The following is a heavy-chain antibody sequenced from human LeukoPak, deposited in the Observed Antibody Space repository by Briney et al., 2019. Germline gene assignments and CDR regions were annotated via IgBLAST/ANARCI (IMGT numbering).Heavy chain of an antibody. CDR2: IRYDGSNK. D-gene: IGHD7-27*01. Sequence: GGSLRLSCAASGFIFNTYVMHWVRQAPGKGLEWLAFIRYDGSNKNYADSVKGRFTISRDNTKNSLYLQMNSLRAEDTAVYYCATLGKEDYWGQGTLVTVSS. CDR1: GFIFNTYV. V-gene: IGHV3-30*02. J-gene: IGHJ4*02. CDR3: ATLGKEDY.